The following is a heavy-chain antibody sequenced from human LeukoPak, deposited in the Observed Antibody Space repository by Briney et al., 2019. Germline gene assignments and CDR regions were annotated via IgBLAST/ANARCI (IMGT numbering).Heavy chain of an antibody. CDR2: INHSGST. CDR1: GGSFSGYY. Sequence: PSETLSLTCAVYGGSFSGYYWSWIRQPPGKGLEWIGEINHSGSTNYNPSLKSRVTISVDTSKNQFSLKLSSVTAADTAVYYCARILGRRSGWYLGRSCYYYYYGMDVWGQGTTVTVSS. V-gene: IGHV4-34*01. J-gene: IGHJ6*02. CDR3: ARILGRRSGWYLGRSCYYYYYGMDV. D-gene: IGHD6-19*01.